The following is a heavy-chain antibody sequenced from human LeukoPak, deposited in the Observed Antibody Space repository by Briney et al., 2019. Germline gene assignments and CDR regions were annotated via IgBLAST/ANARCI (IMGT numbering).Heavy chain of an antibody. CDR2: IYYSGST. CDR1: GGSISSYY. CDR3: ERGRRNSRSWYDDY. J-gene: IGHJ4*02. V-gene: IGHV4-59*01. Sequence: KPSETLSLTCTVSGGSISSYYWSWIRQPPGKGLEWIGYIYYSGSTNYNPSLKSRVTISVDTSRNQYSLKLSSVTAADTAVYYCERGRRNSRSWYDDYWGQGTLVTVSS. D-gene: IGHD6-13*01.